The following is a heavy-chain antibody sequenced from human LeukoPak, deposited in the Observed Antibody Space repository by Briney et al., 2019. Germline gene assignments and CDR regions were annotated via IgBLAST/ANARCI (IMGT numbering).Heavy chain of an antibody. D-gene: IGHD3-10*01. CDR1: GGSISSYY. CDR3: ARLLWFGESPLFDY. CDR2: IDYSGST. J-gene: IGHJ4*02. V-gene: IGHV4-59*08. Sequence: SETLSLTCTVSGGSISSYYWSWIRQPPGKGLEWIGSIDYSGSTNYNPSLKSRATIFVDTSKNQFSLKLSSLTAADTAVYYCARLLWFGESPLFDYWGQGTLVTVSS.